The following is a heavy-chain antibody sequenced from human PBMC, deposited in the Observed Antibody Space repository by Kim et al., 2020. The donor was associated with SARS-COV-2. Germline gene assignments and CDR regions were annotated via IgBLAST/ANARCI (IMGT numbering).Heavy chain of an antibody. Sequence: PSLKRRVTISVDTSKNQFSLKLSSVTAADTAVYYCARRGGVVVAATWFDPWGQGTLVTVSS. V-gene: IGHV4-39*01. D-gene: IGHD2-15*01. J-gene: IGHJ5*02. CDR3: ARRGGVVVAATWFDP.